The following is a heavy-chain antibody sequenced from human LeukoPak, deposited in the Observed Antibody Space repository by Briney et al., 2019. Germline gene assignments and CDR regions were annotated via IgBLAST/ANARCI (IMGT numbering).Heavy chain of an antibody. J-gene: IGHJ5*02. V-gene: IGHV3-21*01. D-gene: IGHD3-10*01. CDR2: ISSSSSYI. Sequence: GGSLRLSCAASGFTFSSYSMNWVRQAPGKGLEWVSSISSSSSYIYYADSVKGRFTISRDNAKNSLYLQMNSLRAEDTAVYYCARGGSGSLNWFDPWGQGTLVTVSS. CDR3: ARGGSGSLNWFDP. CDR1: GFTFSSYS.